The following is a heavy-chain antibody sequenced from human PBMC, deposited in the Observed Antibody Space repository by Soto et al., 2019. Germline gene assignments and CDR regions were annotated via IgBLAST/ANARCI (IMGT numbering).Heavy chain of an antibody. J-gene: IGHJ3*01. V-gene: IGHV3-66*01. CDR2: IYSGGNT. CDR3: ARDPGSSGWLAFDL. Sequence: EVQLVESGGGLVQPGGSLRLSCAASGFTVRSNYMSWVRQAPGKGLEWVSVIYSGGNTYYADSVKGRFTFSRDNSKNMLYLQMSSLRAEDTGVYYCARDPGSSGWLAFDLWGQGTMVTVSS. D-gene: IGHD6-19*01. CDR1: GFTVRSNY.